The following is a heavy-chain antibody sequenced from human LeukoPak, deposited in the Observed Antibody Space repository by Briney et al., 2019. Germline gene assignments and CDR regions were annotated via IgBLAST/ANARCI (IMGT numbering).Heavy chain of an antibody. Sequence: GASVKVSCKASGYSFTSYDINWVRQATGQGLEWMGWMNPNSGNTGYAQNFQGRVTMTRDTSIKTAYMELSNLTSKDTAVYYCARVIRYYYGMDVWGQGATVTVSS. CDR3: ARVIRYYYGMDV. J-gene: IGHJ6*02. CDR1: GYSFTSYD. CDR2: MNPNSGNT. V-gene: IGHV1-8*01.